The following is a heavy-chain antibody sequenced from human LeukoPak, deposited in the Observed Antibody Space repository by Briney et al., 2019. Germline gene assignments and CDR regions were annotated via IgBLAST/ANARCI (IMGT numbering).Heavy chain of an antibody. Sequence: SETLSLTCAVYGGSFSGYYWTWIRQPPGKGLEWIGEINHSGSTNYNPSLKSRVTISVDTSKNQFSLKLSSVTAADTAVYYCARRVLMDVWGKGTTVTVSS. CDR1: GGSFSGYY. CDR3: ARRVLMDV. V-gene: IGHV4-34*01. CDR2: INHSGST. J-gene: IGHJ6*03.